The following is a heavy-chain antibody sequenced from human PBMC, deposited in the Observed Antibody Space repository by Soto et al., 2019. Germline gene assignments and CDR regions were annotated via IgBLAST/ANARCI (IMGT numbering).Heavy chain of an antibody. CDR2: IHHSGTT. Sequence: SETLSLTCAVSGYSISSGYYWGWFRQPPKKGLEWIGSIHHSGTTYSNPSLKSRVAISVDTSKNQFSLKLSSVTAADTAVYYCARDGQSGGYPKCFDPWGQGSLVIVCS. D-gene: IGHD2-15*01. V-gene: IGHV4-38-2*02. J-gene: IGHJ5*02. CDR1: GYSISSGYY. CDR3: ARDGQSGGYPKCFDP.